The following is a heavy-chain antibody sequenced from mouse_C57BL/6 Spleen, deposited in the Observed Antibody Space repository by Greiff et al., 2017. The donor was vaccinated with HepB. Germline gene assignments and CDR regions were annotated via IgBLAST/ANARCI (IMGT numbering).Heavy chain of an antibody. CDR2: TNPTNGRT. J-gene: IGHJ2*01. CDR3: ARIKKIVATYFDY. V-gene: IGHV1S81*02. Sequence: VQLQQPGAELVKAGASVKMSCKASGYTFTSYWMHWVKQRLGQGLEWFAETNPTNGRTYYNEKFKSKATLTVDISSSTAYMLLSGPTFEDSAVYYCARIKKIVATYFDYWGQGTTLTVSS. D-gene: IGHD1-1*01. CDR1: GYTFTSYW.